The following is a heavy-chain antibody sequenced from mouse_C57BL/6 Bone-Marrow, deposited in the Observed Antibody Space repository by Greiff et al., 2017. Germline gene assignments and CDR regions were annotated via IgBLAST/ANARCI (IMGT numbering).Heavy chain of an antibody. CDR1: GHTFTSYW. J-gene: IGHJ3*01. Sequence: VQLQQPGAELVKPGASVKLSCKASGHTFTSYWMHWVKQRPGQGLEWIGMIHPNSGSTNYNEKFKGKATLTVDKSSSTAYMQLSGLTSEDSAVYYCARGGCYDYDRFAYWGQGTLVTVSA. D-gene: IGHD2-4*01. CDR3: ARGGCYDYDRFAY. CDR2: IHPNSGST. V-gene: IGHV1-64*01.